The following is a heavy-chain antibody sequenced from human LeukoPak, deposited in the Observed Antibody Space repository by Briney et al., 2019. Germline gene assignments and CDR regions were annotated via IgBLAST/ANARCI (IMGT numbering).Heavy chain of an antibody. J-gene: IGHJ4*02. D-gene: IGHD1-26*01. V-gene: IGHV3-72*01. CDR3: GRSGSYSAFDY. CDR2: SRNEANSYNI. Sequence: GGSLRLSCAVSGFIFSDHYMDWVRQAPGKGLEWVGRSRNEANSYNIEYAASVKGRFTISRDDSKNSLDLQMNSLKTEDTAVYYCGRSGSYSAFDYWGQGILVTVSS. CDR1: GFIFSDHY.